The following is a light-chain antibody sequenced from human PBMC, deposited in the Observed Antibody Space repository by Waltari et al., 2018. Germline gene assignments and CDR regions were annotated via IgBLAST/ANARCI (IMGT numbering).Light chain of an antibody. CDR3: QQYYRSRT. Sequence: DIVMTQSPDSLALSPGGRATIDCKSSQSSFYRSDNKNYLAWYQHKPGQPPKLLFYWASTRESGVPDRFSASGSGTDFTLTINNLQAEDVAVYYCQQYYRSRTFGQGTKVEIK. V-gene: IGKV4-1*01. CDR2: WAS. J-gene: IGKJ1*01. CDR1: QSSFYRSDNKNY.